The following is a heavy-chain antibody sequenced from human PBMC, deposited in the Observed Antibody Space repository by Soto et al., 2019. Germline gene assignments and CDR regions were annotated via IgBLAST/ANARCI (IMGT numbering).Heavy chain of an antibody. Sequence: QLQLQESGPGLVKPSETLSLTCTVSGGSISSSSYYWGWIRQPPGKGLEWIGSIYYSGSTYYNPSLQSRVTISVDTSKNQFSLKLSSVTAADTAVYYCARLGGQQLVPSYYYYGMDVWGQGTTVTVSS. V-gene: IGHV4-39*01. J-gene: IGHJ6*02. CDR1: GGSISSSSYY. CDR2: IYYSGST. CDR3: ARLGGQQLVPSYYYYGMDV. D-gene: IGHD6-13*01.